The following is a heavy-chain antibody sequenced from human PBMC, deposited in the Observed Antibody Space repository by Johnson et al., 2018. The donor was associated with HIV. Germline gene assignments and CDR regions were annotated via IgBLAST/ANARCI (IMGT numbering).Heavy chain of an antibody. CDR2: ISSSGGAI. D-gene: IGHD2-15*01. Sequence: QVQLVESGGGLVKPGGSLRLSCAVSGFAFSDYYMSWIRQAPGKGLEWVSYISSSGGAIFYADSVKGRFTISRDNAKHSLSLQMNSLRAEDTAVYYCATPQEGYSAFDIWGQGTMVTVSS. CDR3: ATPQEGYSAFDI. V-gene: IGHV3-11*04. CDR1: GFAFSDYY. J-gene: IGHJ3*02.